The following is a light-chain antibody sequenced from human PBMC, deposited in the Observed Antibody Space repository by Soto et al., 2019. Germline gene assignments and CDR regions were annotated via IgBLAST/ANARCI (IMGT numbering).Light chain of an antibody. CDR1: QSIRYY. Sequence: DIQLTQSPPTLSASVGDRVTITCRASQSIRYYLAWYQQMPGKAPNLLIYGASSLQSGVPSRFSGSGSGTEFTLTISSLQPDDFAPYFCQHHNSYSQTFGQGTKVEIK. V-gene: IGKV1-5*01. CDR2: GAS. J-gene: IGKJ1*01. CDR3: QHHNSYSQT.